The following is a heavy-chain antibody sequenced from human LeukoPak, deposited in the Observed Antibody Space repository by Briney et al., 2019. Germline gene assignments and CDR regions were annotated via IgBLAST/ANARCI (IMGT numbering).Heavy chain of an antibody. V-gene: IGHV1-69*04. D-gene: IGHD3-10*01. J-gene: IGHJ4*02. Sequence: GASVKVSCKASGGTFSSYAISWVRQAPGQGLEWMGRIIPILGIANYAQKFQGRVTITADKSTSTAYMELSSLRSEDTAVYYCARVQGSGSYTDYWGQGTLVTVSS. CDR2: IIPILGIA. CDR3: ARVQGSGSYTDY. CDR1: GGTFSSYA.